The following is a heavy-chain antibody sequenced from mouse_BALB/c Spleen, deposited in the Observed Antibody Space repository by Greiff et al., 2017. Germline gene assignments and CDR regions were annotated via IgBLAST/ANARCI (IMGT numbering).Heavy chain of an antibody. CDR3: ARRGVPYYGSSYGYFDV. Sequence: VKLQESGPELVKPGASVKMSCKASGYTFTDYVISWVKQRTGQGLEWIGEIYPGSGSTYYNEKFKGKATLTADKSSNTAYMQLSSLTSEDSAVYFCARRGVPYYGSSYGYFDVWGAGTTVTVSS. CDR2: IYPGSGST. J-gene: IGHJ1*01. CDR1: GYTFTDYV. V-gene: IGHV1-77*01. D-gene: IGHD1-1*01.